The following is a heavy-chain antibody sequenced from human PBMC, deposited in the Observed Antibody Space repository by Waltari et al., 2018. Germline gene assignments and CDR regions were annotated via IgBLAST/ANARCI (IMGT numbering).Heavy chain of an antibody. Sequence: QVQLVQSGAEVKKPGSSVKVSCKASGGTFSSYASSWVRQAPGQGLEWMGRIILIFGTANYEKKFQGRVTITADKSTSTAYMELSSLRSEDTAVYYCARDRGRGHSSSWPYDYWGQGTLVTVSS. CDR2: IILIFGTA. CDR3: ARDRGRGHSSSWPYDY. J-gene: IGHJ4*02. CDR1: GGTFSSYA. V-gene: IGHV1-69*08. D-gene: IGHD6-13*01.